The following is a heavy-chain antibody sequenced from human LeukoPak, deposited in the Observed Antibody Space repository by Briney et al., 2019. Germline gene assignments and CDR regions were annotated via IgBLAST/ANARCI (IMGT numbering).Heavy chain of an antibody. V-gene: IGHV4-34*01. J-gene: IGHJ4*02. CDR1: GGSFSGYY. Sequence: PSETLSLTCAVYGGSFSGYYWSWIRQPPGKGLEWIGEINHSGSTNYNPSLKSRVTISVDTSKNQFSLKLSSVTAADTAVYYCARLPYYYESSGYYYFSFDYWGQGTLVTVS. D-gene: IGHD3-22*01. CDR2: INHSGST. CDR3: ARLPYYYESSGYYYFSFDY.